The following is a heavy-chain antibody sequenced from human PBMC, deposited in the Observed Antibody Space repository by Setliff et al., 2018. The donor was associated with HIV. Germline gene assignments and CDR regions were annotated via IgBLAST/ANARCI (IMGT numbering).Heavy chain of an antibody. D-gene: IGHD2-15*01. Sequence: GESLKISCAPSGFTFGSYAMSWVRQAPGKGLEWVSVISGSGDSTFYADSLKGRFTISRDNSKSKLYLQMNSLRAEDTAVYYCAKTLPTLYPPHDYYFAMDVWGQGTTVTVSS. CDR2: ISGSGDST. J-gene: IGHJ6*02. CDR1: GFTFGSYA. V-gene: IGHV3-23*01. CDR3: AKTLPTLYPPHDYYFAMDV.